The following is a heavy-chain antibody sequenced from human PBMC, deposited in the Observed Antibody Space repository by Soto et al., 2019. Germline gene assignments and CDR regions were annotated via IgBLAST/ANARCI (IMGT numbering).Heavy chain of an antibody. CDR2: IWYDGSNK. CDR3: AKAIPIFGVVIKPFDY. Sequence: GGSLRLSCAASGFTFSSYGMHWVRQAPGKGLEWVAVIWYDGSNKYYADSVKGRFTISRDNSKNTLYLQVNSLRAEDTALYYCAKAIPIFGVVIKPFDYWGQGTLVTVSS. J-gene: IGHJ4*02. V-gene: IGHV3-33*06. D-gene: IGHD3-3*01. CDR1: GFTFSSYG.